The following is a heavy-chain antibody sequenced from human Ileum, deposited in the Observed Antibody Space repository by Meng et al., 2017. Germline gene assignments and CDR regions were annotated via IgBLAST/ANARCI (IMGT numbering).Heavy chain of an antibody. D-gene: IGHD3-10*01. CDR2: TYYNGSP. Sequence: QVQLQESGPGLVKPSQTLSLTCSVSGGSFSSDNYYWTWIRQTPGKGLEWIGLTYYNGSPFYNPSLRSRVTFSVDTSKDQFSLKLTSVTAADTAVYYCARERRHYYGSGSFDYWGQGILVTVSS. V-gene: IGHV4-30-4*01. CDR3: ARERRHYYGSGSFDY. CDR1: GGSFSSDNYY. J-gene: IGHJ4*02.